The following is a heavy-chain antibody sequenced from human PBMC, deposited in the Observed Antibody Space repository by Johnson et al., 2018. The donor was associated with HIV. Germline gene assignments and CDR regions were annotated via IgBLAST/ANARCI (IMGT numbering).Heavy chain of an antibody. V-gene: IGHV3-20*04. CDR1: GFTFDNYA. CDR2: INWNGNTI. D-gene: IGHD6-13*01. J-gene: IGHJ3*01. Sequence: VQLVESGGGVVRPGGSLRLSCATSGFTFDNYAMNWVRQAPGKGLEWVSGINWNGNTIGYADSVKGRFTISRDNTENALYLQMNSLRAEDTALYYCARAIAAAGSSLEDDAWGQGTMVTVSS. CDR3: ARAIAAAGSSLEDDA.